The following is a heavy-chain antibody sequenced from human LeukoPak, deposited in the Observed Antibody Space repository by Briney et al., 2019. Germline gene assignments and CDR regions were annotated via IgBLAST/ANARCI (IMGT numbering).Heavy chain of an antibody. Sequence: GGSLRLSCAASGFTFGSYSMNWVRQAPGKGLEWVSSISSSSSYIYYADSVKGRFTISRDNAKNSLYLQMNSLRAEDTAVYYCARYYTVIAAASDYWGQGTLVTVSS. V-gene: IGHV3-21*01. CDR1: GFTFGSYS. D-gene: IGHD6-13*01. CDR2: ISSSSSYI. CDR3: ARYYTVIAAASDY. J-gene: IGHJ4*02.